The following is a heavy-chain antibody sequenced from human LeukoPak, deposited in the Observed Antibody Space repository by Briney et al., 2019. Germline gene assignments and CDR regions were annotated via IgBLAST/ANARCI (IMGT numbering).Heavy chain of an antibody. CDR2: INIVESIT. J-gene: IGHJ4*02. CDR1: GFTFSNYW. D-gene: IGHD7-27*01. V-gene: IGHV3-74*01. CDR3: TRGGDRGSFDY. Sequence: PGGSLRLSCAASGFTFSNYWMHWVRQAPGKGLVWVSHINIVESITSYADSVKGRFTISRDNAKKTLYLQMNSLRAEDTAVYFCTRGGDRGSFDYWGQGTLVTVSS.